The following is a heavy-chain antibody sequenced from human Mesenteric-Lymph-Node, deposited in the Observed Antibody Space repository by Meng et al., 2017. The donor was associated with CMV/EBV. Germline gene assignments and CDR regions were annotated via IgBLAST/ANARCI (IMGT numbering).Heavy chain of an antibody. Sequence: GESLKISCAASGFTFGNYWMTWVRQAPGKGLEWVSVIYSGGSTYYADSVKGRFTISRDNSKNTLYLQMNSLRAEDTAVYYCAREGAYGSGSYYKYYFDYWGQGTLVTVSS. V-gene: IGHV3-53*01. D-gene: IGHD3-10*01. J-gene: IGHJ4*02. CDR1: GFTFGNYW. CDR2: IYSGGST. CDR3: AREGAYGSGSYYKYYFDY.